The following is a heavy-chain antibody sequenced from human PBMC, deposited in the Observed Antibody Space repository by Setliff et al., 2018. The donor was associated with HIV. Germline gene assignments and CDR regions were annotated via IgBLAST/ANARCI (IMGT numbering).Heavy chain of an antibody. CDR1: GFIFSSYD. V-gene: IGHV3-30*02. CDR2: IRYDGSNK. J-gene: IGHJ4*02. CDR3: AKDRYYDSSGSPFDY. D-gene: IGHD3-22*01. Sequence: PGGSLRLSCAASGFIFSSYDMHWVRQAPGKGLEWVAFIRYDGSNKLYADSVKGRFTISRDNSKNMLYLEMNSLRAEDTAVYYCAKDRYYDSSGSPFDYWGQGTQVTVSS.